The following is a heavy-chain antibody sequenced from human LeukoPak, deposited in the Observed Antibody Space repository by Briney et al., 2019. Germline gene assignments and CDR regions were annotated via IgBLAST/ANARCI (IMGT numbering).Heavy chain of an antibody. J-gene: IGHJ4*02. D-gene: IGHD3-16*02. Sequence: SVKLCCKASGYTFTGYYMHWVRQAPGQGLEWMGWINPKNGGTDYAQKFQGRVTMTRDTSISTVYMDLSRLNSDDTAVYYCARDRSRYLDYWGQGTLATVSS. CDR2: INPKNGGT. V-gene: IGHV1-2*02. CDR1: GYTFTGYY. CDR3: ARDRSRYLDY.